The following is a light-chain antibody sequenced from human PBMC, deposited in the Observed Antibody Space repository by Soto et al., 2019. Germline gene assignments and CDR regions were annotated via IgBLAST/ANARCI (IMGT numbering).Light chain of an antibody. V-gene: IGKV1-27*01. Sequence: DIQMTQSPSSLSASVGDTVTITCRASQGISNYLAWYQQKPGQVPNLLIYAASTLQSGVPSRFSGSVSGTDSPLTISSLRPEDVATYYCQKYSNAPRTFGQGTKVEI. CDR1: QGISNY. CDR3: QKYSNAPRT. J-gene: IGKJ1*01. CDR2: AAS.